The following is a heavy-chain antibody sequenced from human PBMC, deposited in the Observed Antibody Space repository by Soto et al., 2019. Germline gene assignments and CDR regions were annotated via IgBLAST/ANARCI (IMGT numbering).Heavy chain of an antibody. V-gene: IGHV4-59*08. D-gene: IGHD2-2*01. J-gene: IGHJ6*03. CDR3: ARGWRVVPAATDYYYYYMDV. CDR1: GGSINSYY. CDR2: IYYSGST. Sequence: SETLSLTCTVSGGSINSYYWSWIRQPPGKGLEWIGYIYYSGSTNYNPSLKSRVTISVDTSKNQFSLKLSSVTAADTAVYYCARGWRVVPAATDYYYYYMDVWGKGTTVTVSS.